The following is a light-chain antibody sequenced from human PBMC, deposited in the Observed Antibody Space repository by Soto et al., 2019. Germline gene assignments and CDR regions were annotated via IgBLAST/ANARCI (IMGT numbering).Light chain of an antibody. J-gene: IGLJ2*01. Sequence: QSALTQPASVSGSPGQSITIPCTGTSSDIGGYNYVSRYQQHPGKAPKLMIYDVSNRPSGVSNRFSGSKSGNTASLTISGLQAEDEADYYCSSYTSSSTLYVVFGGGTKLTVL. CDR1: SSDIGGYNY. CDR2: DVS. CDR3: SSYTSSSTLYVV. V-gene: IGLV2-14*01.